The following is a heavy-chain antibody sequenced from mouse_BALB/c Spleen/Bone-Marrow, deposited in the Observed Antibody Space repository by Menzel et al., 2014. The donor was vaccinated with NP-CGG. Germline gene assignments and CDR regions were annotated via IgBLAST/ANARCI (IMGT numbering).Heavy chain of an antibody. CDR1: GYAFTIYL. CDR3: ARLGRDYFDY. V-gene: IGHV1-54*01. Sequence: VQLQQSGAELVRPGTSVKVSCKASGYAFTIYLIEWIKQRPGQGLEWIGVINPGSDGSNYNEKFKGKATLTADKSSSTAYMQLSSLTSDDSAVYFCARLGRDYFDYWGQGTTLTVSS. CDR2: INPGSDGS. D-gene: IGHD4-1*01. J-gene: IGHJ2*01.